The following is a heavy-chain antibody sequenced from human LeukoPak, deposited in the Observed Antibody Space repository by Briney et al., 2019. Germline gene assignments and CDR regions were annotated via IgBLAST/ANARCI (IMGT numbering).Heavy chain of an antibody. CDR1: GGSISSYY. J-gene: IGHJ5*02. Sequence: SETLSLTCTVSGGSISSYYWSWIRQPPGKGLEWIGYIYYSGSTNYNPSLKSRVTIPVDTSKNQFSLKLSSVTAADTAVYYCARGNYDYVWGSYWTANWFDPWGQGALVTVSS. CDR2: IYYSGST. CDR3: ARGNYDYVWGSYWTANWFDP. D-gene: IGHD3-16*01. V-gene: IGHV4-59*01.